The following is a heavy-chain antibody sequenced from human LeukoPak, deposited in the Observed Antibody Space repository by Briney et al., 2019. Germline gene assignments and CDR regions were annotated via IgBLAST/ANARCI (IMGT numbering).Heavy chain of an antibody. J-gene: IGHJ4*02. Sequence: GASVKVSCKASGYTFTGYYMHWVRQAPGQGLEWMGWINPNSGSTNYAQNFQGRVTMTRDTSISTAYMELSGLRYNEQAVFYCARGYSGSQKDWGQGTLVTVSS. CDR1: GYTFTGYY. CDR2: INPNSGST. V-gene: IGHV1-2*02. CDR3: ARGYSGSQKD. D-gene: IGHD6-13*01.